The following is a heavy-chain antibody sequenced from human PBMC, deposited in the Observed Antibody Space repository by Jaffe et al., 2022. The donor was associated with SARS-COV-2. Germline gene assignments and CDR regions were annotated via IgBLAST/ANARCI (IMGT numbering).Heavy chain of an antibody. V-gene: IGHV3-74*01. CDR2: INSDGSST. Sequence: EVQLVESGGGLVQPGGSLRLSCAASGFTFSSYWMHWVRQAPGKGLVWVSRINSDGSSTSYADSVKGRFTISRDNAKNTLYLQMNSLRAEDTAVYYCARAMGLRGGYYLPPDYWGQGTLVTVSS. J-gene: IGHJ4*02. D-gene: IGHD3-22*01. CDR1: GFTFSSYW. CDR3: ARAMGLRGGYYLPPDY.